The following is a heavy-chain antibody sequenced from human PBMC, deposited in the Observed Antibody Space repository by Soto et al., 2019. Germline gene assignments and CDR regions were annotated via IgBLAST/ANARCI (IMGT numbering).Heavy chain of an antibody. CDR3: AKEIQQLSPYYYGMDV. V-gene: IGHV3-9*01. CDR2: ISWNSGSI. Sequence: GGSLRLSRAASGFTFDDYAMHWVRQAPGKGLEWVSGISWNSGSIGYADSVKGRFTISRDNAKNSLYLQMNSLRAEDTALYYCAKEIQQLSPYYYGMDVWGQGTTVTVSS. CDR1: GFTFDDYA. D-gene: IGHD5-18*01. J-gene: IGHJ6*02.